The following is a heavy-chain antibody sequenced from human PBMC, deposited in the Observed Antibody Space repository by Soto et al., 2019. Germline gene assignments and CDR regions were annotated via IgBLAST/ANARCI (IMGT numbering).Heavy chain of an antibody. CDR3: AKDMNPYRDGYNVGY. V-gene: IGHV3-23*01. D-gene: IGHD5-12*01. CDR2: ISGSGDST. Sequence: EVQLLESGGGLVQPGGSLRLSCAASGFTFSSYAMTWVRQAPGKGLEWVSAISGSGDSTYYADSVNGRFTISRDNSKNTLYLQMSSLRAEDTGVYYCAKDMNPYRDGYNVGYWGQGTLVTVSS. J-gene: IGHJ4*02. CDR1: GFTFSSYA.